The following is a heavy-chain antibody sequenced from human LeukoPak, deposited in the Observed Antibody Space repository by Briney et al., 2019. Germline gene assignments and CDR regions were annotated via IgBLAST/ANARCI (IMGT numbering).Heavy chain of an antibody. CDR1: GGTFSSYA. V-gene: IGHV1-69*04. CDR2: IIPILGIA. CDR3: ARDTCGGDCYGDY. Sequence: SVKVSCKASGGTFSSYAISWVRQAPGQGLEWMGRIIPILGIANYAQKFQGRVTITTDKSTSTAYMELSSLRSEDTAVYYCARDTCGGDCYGDYWGQGTLVTVSS. J-gene: IGHJ4*02. D-gene: IGHD2-21*02.